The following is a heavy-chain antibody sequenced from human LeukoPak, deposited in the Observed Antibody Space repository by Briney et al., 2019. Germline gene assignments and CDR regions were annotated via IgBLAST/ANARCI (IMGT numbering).Heavy chain of an antibody. Sequence: SETLSLTCTVSGGSISSGGYYLSWIRPPPGNGLEWIGYIYHSGSTYYNPSLKSRVTISVDRSKNQFSLKLSSVTAADTAVYYCARDIVVVPAAKDYYYMDVWGKGTTVTVSS. J-gene: IGHJ6*03. V-gene: IGHV4-30-2*01. D-gene: IGHD2-2*01. CDR3: ARDIVVVPAAKDYYYMDV. CDR2: IYHSGST. CDR1: GGSISSGGYY.